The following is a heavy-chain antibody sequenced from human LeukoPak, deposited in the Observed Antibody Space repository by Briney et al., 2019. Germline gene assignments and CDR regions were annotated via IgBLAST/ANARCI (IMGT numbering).Heavy chain of an antibody. CDR1: GGTFSSYA. D-gene: IGHD1-26*01. V-gene: IGHV1-69*05. J-gene: IGHJ4*02. CDR2: IIPIFGTA. Sequence: KISCKASGGTFSSYAISWVRQAPGQGLEWMGGIIPIFGTANYAQKFQGRVTITTDESTSTAYMELSSLRSEDTAVYYCARERDLELPSYYFDYWGQGTLVTVSS. CDR3: ARERDLELPSYYFDY.